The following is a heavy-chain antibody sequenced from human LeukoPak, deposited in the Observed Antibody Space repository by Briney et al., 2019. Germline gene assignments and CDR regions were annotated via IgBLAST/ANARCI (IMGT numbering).Heavy chain of an antibody. D-gene: IGHD6-13*01. Sequence: PAETLSLTCTVSGGSISSYYWSWIRQPPGKGLEWIAYIYYSGSTNYNPSLKSRVTISVDTSKNQFSLKLISVTAADTAVYYCARGAAGTYWSFDLWGRGTLVTVSS. V-gene: IGHV4-59*01. J-gene: IGHJ2*01. CDR3: ARGAAGTYWSFDL. CDR2: IYYSGST. CDR1: GGSISSYY.